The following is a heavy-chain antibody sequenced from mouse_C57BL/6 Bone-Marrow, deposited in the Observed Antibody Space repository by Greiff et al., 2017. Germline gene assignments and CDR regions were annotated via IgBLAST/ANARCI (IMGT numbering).Heavy chain of an antibody. CDR3: AILHYYGCSADY. Sequence: QVQLQQPGAELVKPGASVKVSCKASGYTFTSYWMHWVKQRPGQGLEWIGRIHPSDSDTNYNQKFKGKATLTVDKSSSAAYMQLSSLTVRDSAVYDCAILHYYGCSADYWGQGTTLTVSS. CDR2: IHPSDSDT. J-gene: IGHJ2*01. CDR1: GYTFTSYW. V-gene: IGHV1-74*01. D-gene: IGHD1-1*01.